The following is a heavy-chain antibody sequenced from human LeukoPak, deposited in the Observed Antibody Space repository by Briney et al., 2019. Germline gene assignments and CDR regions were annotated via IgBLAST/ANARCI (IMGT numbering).Heavy chain of an antibody. V-gene: IGHV1-46*01. CDR1: GYSFTTYY. D-gene: IGHD3-10*01. J-gene: IGHJ3*02. CDR2: INPSDNNT. CDR3: ARDLPGWDYYGSGSYFNAFDI. Sequence: ASVKVSCKASGYSFTTYYVHWVRQAPGQGLEWMGIINPSDNNTNYAQNFQGRVTMTRDTSTSIVYMELSSLRSDDTAVYYCARDLPGWDYYGSGSYFNAFDIWGQGTTVTVSS.